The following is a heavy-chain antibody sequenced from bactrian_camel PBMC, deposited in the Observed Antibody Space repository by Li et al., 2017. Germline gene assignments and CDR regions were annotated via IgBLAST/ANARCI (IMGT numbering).Heavy chain of an antibody. Sequence: VQLVESGGGSVQAGRSLRVSCVTSGITWGYQCMGWFRQPPGKEREEIAQIDTGTATTWYADSVQGRFSIPKDNAKSTMYLQMNGLKPEDTAMYYCAASQYRCMSDSRLALTSWHFWGQGTQVTVS. CDR3: AASQYRCMSDSRLALTSWHF. D-gene: IGHD3*01. J-gene: IGHJ4*01. CDR2: IDTGTATT. V-gene: IGHV3S63*01. CDR1: GITWGYQC.